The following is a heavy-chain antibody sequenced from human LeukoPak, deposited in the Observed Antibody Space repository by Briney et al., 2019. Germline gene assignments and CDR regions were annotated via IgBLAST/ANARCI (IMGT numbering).Heavy chain of an antibody. V-gene: IGHV1-2*02. J-gene: IGHJ5*02. CDR1: GYTFTGYY. Sequence: ASVKVSCKASGYTFTGYYMHWVRQAPGQGLEWMGWINPNSGGTNYAQKFQGRVTMTRDTSISTAYMELSRLRSDDTAVYYCARVEGYCTGGTCYSGLAYPFDPWGQGTLVTVSS. CDR2: INPNSGGT. CDR3: ARVEGYCTGGTCYSGLAYPFDP. D-gene: IGHD2-15*01.